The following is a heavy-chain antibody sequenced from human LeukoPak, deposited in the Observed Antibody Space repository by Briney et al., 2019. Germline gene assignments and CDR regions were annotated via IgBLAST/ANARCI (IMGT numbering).Heavy chain of an antibody. J-gene: IGHJ4*02. D-gene: IGHD3-3*01. Sequence: ASVKVSCKASGYTFTSYGISWVRQAPGQGLERMGWISTYNGNTNYAQKLQGRVTMTTDTSTSTAYMELRSLRSDDTAVYYCARDGLRFLEWFLKPTIYYFDYWGQGTLVTVSS. CDR2: ISTYNGNT. CDR3: ARDGLRFLEWFLKPTIYYFDY. V-gene: IGHV1-18*01. CDR1: GYTFTSYG.